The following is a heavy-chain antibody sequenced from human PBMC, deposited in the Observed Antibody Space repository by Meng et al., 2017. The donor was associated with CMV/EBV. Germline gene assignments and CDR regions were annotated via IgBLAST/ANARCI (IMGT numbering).Heavy chain of an antibody. CDR1: GFTFSSYS. CDR3: ARDRLVRDTIFGVDYYGMDV. CDR2: ISSSSSYI. Sequence: GESLKISCAASGFTFSSYSMNWVRQAPGKGLEWVSSISSSSSYIYYADSVKGRFTISRDNAKNSLYLQMNSLRAEDTAVYYCARDRLVRDTIFGVDYYGMDVWGQGTTVTVSS. D-gene: IGHD3-3*01. V-gene: IGHV3-21*01. J-gene: IGHJ6*02.